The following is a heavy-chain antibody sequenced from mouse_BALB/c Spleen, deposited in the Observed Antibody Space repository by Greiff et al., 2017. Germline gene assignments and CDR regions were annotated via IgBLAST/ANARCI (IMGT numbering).Heavy chain of an antibody. V-gene: IGHV5-12-1*01. D-gene: IGHD3-1*01. CDR3: ARGNSGFDY. J-gene: IGHJ2*01. CDR1: GFAFSSYD. CDR2: ISSGGGST. Sequence: EVKVVESGGGLVKPGGSLKLSCAASGFAFSSYDMSWVRQTPEKRLEWVAYISSGGGSTYYPDTVKGRFTISRDNAKNTLYLQMSSLKSEDTAMYYCARGNSGFDYWGQGTTLTVSS.